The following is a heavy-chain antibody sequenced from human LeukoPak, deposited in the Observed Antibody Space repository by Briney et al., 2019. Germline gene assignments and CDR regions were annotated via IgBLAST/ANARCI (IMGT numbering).Heavy chain of an antibody. CDR3: ARGFWSSTSGRYWFDP. CDR1: GFTFSSYG. V-gene: IGHV3-30*02. J-gene: IGHJ5*02. Sequence: QPGGSLRLSCAASGFTFSSYGMHWVRQAPGKGLEWVAFIRYDGSNKYYADSVKGRFTISRDNSKNTLYLQMNSLRAEDTAVYYCARGFWSSTSGRYWFDPWGQGTLVTVSS. D-gene: IGHD2-2*01. CDR2: IRYDGSNK.